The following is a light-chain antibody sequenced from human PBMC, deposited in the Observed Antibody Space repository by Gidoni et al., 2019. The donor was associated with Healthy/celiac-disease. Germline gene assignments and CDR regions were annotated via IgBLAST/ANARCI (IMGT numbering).Light chain of an antibody. J-gene: IGKJ2*04. V-gene: IGKV3-11*01. CDR2: DAS. CDR1: QSVSSD. CDR3: QQRSNWPCS. Sequence: EIVLTQSPATLSLSPGERATLSCRASQSVSSDLAWYQQKPGQAPRLLIYDASNRATGIPARFSGSGSGTDFTLTISSLEPEDFAVYYCQQRSNWPCSFGQGTKLEIK.